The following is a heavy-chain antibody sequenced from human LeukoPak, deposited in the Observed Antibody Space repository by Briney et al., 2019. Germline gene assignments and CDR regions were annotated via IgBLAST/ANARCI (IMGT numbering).Heavy chain of an antibody. V-gene: IGHV1-2*02. CDR3: AKERRGEDNLNDGGFDP. CDR2: INPNSGAT. J-gene: IGHJ5*02. Sequence: GASVKVSCKASGGTFSSYAISWVRQAPGQGLEWMGWINPNSGATDYAQKFQGRVTMTRDTSISTAYMELGRLKSDDTAVYYCAKERRGEDNLNDGGFDPWGQGTLVTVSS. CDR1: GGTFSSYA. D-gene: IGHD1-1*01.